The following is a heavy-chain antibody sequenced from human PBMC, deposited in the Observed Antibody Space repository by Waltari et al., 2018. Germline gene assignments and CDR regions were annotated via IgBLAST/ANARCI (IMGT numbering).Heavy chain of an antibody. CDR1: GGSISSYY. D-gene: IGHD3-22*01. V-gene: IGHV4-59*01. Sequence: QVQLQESGPGLVKPSETLSLTCTVSGGSISSYYWSWIRQPTGTGLEWIGYIYYSGSTNYNPSLKSRVTISVDTSKNQFSLKLSSVTAADTAVYYCARDLVDSSGYYPGAFDIWGQGTMVTVSS. CDR3: ARDLVDSSGYYPGAFDI. CDR2: IYYSGST. J-gene: IGHJ3*02.